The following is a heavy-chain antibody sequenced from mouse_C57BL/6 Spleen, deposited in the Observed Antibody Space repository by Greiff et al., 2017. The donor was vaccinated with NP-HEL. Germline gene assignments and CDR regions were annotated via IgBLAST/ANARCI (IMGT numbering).Heavy chain of an antibody. Sequence: EVKLVESGGGLVKPGGSLKLSCAASGFTFSSYAMSWVRQTPEKRLEWVATISDGGSYTYYPDNVKGRFTISRDNAKNNLYLQMSHLKSEDTAMYYCAREGRGGGFAYWGQGTLVTVSA. CDR1: GFTFSSYA. CDR3: AREGRGGGFAY. CDR2: ISDGGSYT. V-gene: IGHV5-4*03. J-gene: IGHJ3*01.